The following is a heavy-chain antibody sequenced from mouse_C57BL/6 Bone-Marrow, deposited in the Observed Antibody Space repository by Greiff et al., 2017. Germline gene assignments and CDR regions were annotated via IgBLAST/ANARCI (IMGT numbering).Heavy chain of an antibody. D-gene: IGHD1-1*01. J-gene: IGHJ2*01. CDR1: GFTFSSYG. V-gene: IGHV5-6*01. CDR2: ISSGGSYT. CDR3: ARWGYGRREFDY. Sequence: EVQGVESGGDLVKPGGSLKLSCAASGFTFSSYGMSWVRQTPDKRLEWVATISSGGSYTYYPDSVKGRFPISRDNAKKTLYLQMSSLKSEDTAMYYCARWGYGRREFDYWGQGTTLTVSS.